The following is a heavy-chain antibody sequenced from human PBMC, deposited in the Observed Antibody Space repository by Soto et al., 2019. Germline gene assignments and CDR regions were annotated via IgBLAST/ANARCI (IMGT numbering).Heavy chain of an antibody. Sequence: GGSLRLSCGASGFTFSNYGMSWVRQAPGKGLEWVSAITDSGGNTYYAHSVKGRFTISRDNSKNTLYLQMNSLRAEDTAIYYCATDAPYCSSTNCYFVYWGQGTLVTVSS. J-gene: IGHJ4*02. CDR3: ATDAPYCSSTNCYFVY. V-gene: IGHV3-23*01. CDR1: GFTFSNYG. D-gene: IGHD2-2*01. CDR2: ITDSGGNT.